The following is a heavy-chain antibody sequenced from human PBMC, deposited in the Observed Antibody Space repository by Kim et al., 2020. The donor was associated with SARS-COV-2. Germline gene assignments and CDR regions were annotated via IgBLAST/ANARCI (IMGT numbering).Heavy chain of an antibody. CDR1: GGSFSGYY. D-gene: IGHD3-10*01. V-gene: IGHV4-34*01. CDR2: INHSGST. Sequence: SETLSLTCAIYGGSFSGYYWTWIRQPPGKGLEWIGEINHSGSTNYKPSLKSRVTISVDTSKNQFSLKLSSVTAADAAMYYCARYYGSGTFNWFDPWGQGT. CDR3: ARYYGSGTFNWFDP. J-gene: IGHJ5*02.